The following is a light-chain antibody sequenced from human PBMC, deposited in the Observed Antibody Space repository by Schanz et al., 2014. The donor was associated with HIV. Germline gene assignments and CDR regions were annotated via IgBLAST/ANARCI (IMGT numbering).Light chain of an antibody. CDR3: QQRTNWPIT. V-gene: IGKV3D-20*02. J-gene: IGKJ5*01. CDR1: QSVDSNY. CDR2: GAS. Sequence: EIVLTQSPGTLSLSPGERATLSCRASQSVDSNYFAWYQQKPGQAPRLLIYGASRRATGIPDRFSGGGSGTDFTLTINSLEPEDFAVYYCQQRTNWPITFGQGTRLEIK.